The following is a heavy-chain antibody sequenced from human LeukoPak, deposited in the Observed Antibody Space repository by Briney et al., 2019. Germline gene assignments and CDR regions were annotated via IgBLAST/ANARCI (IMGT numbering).Heavy chain of an antibody. CDR1: GGSINTNDIY. CDR2: KYYTGST. J-gene: IGHJ4*02. CDR3: ARGNAPWWLVRGYFDY. D-gene: IGHD6-19*01. V-gene: IGHV4-39*07. Sequence: PSETLSLTCTVSGGSINTNDIYWAWIRQSPGKGLEWIANKYYTGSTYYNPSLKSRVAMSVDTSKNQFSLKLSSVTAADTAVYYCARGNAPWWLVRGYFDYWGQGTLVTVSS.